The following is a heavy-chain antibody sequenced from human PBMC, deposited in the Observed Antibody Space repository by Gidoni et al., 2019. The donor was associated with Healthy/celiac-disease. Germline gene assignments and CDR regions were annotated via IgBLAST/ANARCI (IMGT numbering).Heavy chain of an antibody. CDR1: GYTFTSYY. V-gene: IGHV1-46*01. CDR2: INPSGGST. D-gene: IGHD3-10*01. Sequence: QVQLVQSGAEVKKPGASVKVSCKASGYTFTSYYMHWVRQAPGQGLEWMGIINPSGGSTSYAQKFQGRVTMTRDTSTSTVYMELSSLRSEDTAVYYCARARPYYYGSGSYSNFDYWGQGTLVTVSS. CDR3: ARARPYYYGSGSYSNFDY. J-gene: IGHJ4*02.